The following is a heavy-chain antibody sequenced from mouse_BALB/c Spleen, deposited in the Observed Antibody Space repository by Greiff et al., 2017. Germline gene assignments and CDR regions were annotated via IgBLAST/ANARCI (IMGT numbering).Heavy chain of an antibody. J-gene: IGHJ4*01. CDR2: IWAGGST. CDR3: ARRYGSSYGAMDY. D-gene: IGHD1-1*01. Sequence: VQLQESGPGLVAPSQSLSITCTVSGFSLTSYGVHWVRQPPGKGLEWLGVIWAGGSTNYNSALMSRLSISKDNSKSQVFLKMNSLQTDDTAMYYCARRYGSSYGAMDYWGQGTSVTVSS. CDR1: GFSLTSYG. V-gene: IGHV2-9*02.